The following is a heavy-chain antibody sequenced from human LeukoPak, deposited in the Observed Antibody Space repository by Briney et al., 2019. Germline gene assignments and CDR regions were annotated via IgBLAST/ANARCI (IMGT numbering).Heavy chain of an antibody. CDR1: GYIFTSYG. V-gene: IGHV1-18*01. J-gene: IGHJ4*02. D-gene: IGHD3-16*02. CDR3: ARHYDYVWGSYRSTNYFDY. CDR2: ISAYNGNT. Sequence: ASVKVSCKASGYIFTSYGISWVRQAPGQGLEWMGWISAYNGNTNYAQKLQGRVTMTTDTSTSTAYMELRSLRSDDTAVYYCARHYDYVWGSYRSTNYFDYWGQGTLVTVSS.